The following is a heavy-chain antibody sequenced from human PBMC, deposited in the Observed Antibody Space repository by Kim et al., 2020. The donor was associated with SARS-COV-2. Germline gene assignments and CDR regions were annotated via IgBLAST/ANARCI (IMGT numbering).Heavy chain of an antibody. J-gene: IGHJ6*02. D-gene: IGHD2-21*02. Sequence: GGSLRLSCAASGFTFSSYSMNWVRQAPGKGLEWVSSISSSSSYIYYADSVKGRFTISRDNAKNSLYLQMNSLRAEDTAVYYCARPLTEGYYYYGLDVWGQGTTVTVSS. CDR1: GFTFSSYS. CDR2: ISSSSSYI. CDR3: ARPLTEGYYYYGLDV. V-gene: IGHV3-21*01.